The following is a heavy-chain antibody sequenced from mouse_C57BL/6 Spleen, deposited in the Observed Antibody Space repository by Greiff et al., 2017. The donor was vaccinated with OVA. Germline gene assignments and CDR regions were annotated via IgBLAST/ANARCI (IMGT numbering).Heavy chain of an antibody. CDR2: IYPGDGDT. CDR3: ARTYDYDDGAWFDY. CDR1: GYAFSSSW. J-gene: IGHJ3*01. D-gene: IGHD2-4*01. V-gene: IGHV1-82*01. Sequence: QVQLQQSGPELVKPGASVKISCKASGYAFSSSWMNWVKQRPGKGLEWIGRIYPGDGDTNYNGKFKGKATLTADKSSSTAYMHIRSLTSEDSAVYGCARTYDYDDGAWFDYWGQGTLVTVSA.